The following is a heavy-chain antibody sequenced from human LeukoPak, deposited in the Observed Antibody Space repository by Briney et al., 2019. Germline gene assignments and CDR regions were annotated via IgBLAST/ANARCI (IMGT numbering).Heavy chain of an antibody. Sequence: GGSLRLSCAASGFTFDDYTMHWVRQAPGKRLEWVSLISWDGGTTYYADSVEGRFTISRDDSKNSLYLQMNSLRSEDTALYYCAKVMVRGVITDYFDYWGQGTLVTVSS. CDR1: GFTFDDYT. V-gene: IGHV3-43*01. CDR2: ISWDGGTT. D-gene: IGHD3-10*01. J-gene: IGHJ4*02. CDR3: AKVMVRGVITDYFDY.